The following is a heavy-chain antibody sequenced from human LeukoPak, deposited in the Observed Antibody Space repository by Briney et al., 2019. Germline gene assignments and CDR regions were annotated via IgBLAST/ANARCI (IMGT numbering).Heavy chain of an antibody. Sequence: GGSLRLSCEVSGFTFSSYWMSWVRQAPGKGLEWVAIISCDGGEIYYVDSVKGRFTLSRDNAKSSVYLQMNSLRAEDAAVYYCARDKPRGSYDGSIFDSWGQGTLVTVSS. J-gene: IGHJ4*02. V-gene: IGHV3-7*01. CDR3: ARDKPRGSYDGSIFDS. CDR1: GFTFSSYW. CDR2: ISCDGGEI. D-gene: IGHD3-16*01.